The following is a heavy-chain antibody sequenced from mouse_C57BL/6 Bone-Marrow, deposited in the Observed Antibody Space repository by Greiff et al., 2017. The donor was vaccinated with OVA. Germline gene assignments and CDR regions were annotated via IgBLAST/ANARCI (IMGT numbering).Heavy chain of an antibody. Sequence: QVQLQQPGAELVMPGASVKLSCKASGYTFTSYWMHWVKQRPGQGLEWIGEIDPSDSYTNYNQKFKGKSTLTVDKSSSTAYMQLSSLTSEDSAVYYSARTDYYCDYWGQGTTLTVSS. V-gene: IGHV1-69*01. CDR2: IDPSDSYT. J-gene: IGHJ2*01. CDR3: ARTDYYCDY. CDR1: GYTFTSYW.